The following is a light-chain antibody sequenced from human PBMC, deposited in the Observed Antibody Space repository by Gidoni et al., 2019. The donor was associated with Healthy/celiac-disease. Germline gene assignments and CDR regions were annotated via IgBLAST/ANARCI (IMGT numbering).Light chain of an antibody. V-gene: IGKV2-28*01. J-gene: IGKJ4*01. CDR2: LGS. Sequence: VMTQSPPSLPVTPGEPASISCRSSQSLLHSNGYNYLDWYLQKPGQSPQLLIYLGSNRASGVPDRFSGSGSGTDFTLKISRVEAEDVGVYYCMQALQTPLTFGGGTKVEIK. CDR3: MQALQTPLT. CDR1: QSLLHSNGYNY.